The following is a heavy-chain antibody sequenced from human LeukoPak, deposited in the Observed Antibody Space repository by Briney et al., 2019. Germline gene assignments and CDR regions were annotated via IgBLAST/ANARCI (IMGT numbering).Heavy chain of an antibody. CDR2: ISAYNGNT. V-gene: IGHV1-18*01. D-gene: IGHD6-13*01. Sequence: ASVKVSCKASGYTFTSYGISWVRQAPGQGLEWTGWISAYNGNTNYAQKLQGRVTMTTDTSTSTAYMELRSLRSDDTAVYYCARGRAAGRSPHAFGYWGQGTLVTVSS. CDR1: GYTFTSYG. J-gene: IGHJ4*02. CDR3: ARGRAAGRSPHAFGY.